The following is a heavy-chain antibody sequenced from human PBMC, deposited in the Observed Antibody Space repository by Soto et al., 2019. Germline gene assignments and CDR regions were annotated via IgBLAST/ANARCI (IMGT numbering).Heavy chain of an antibody. V-gene: IGHV2-5*02. J-gene: IGHJ4*02. CDR2: IYWDDDK. D-gene: IGHD3-3*01. CDR3: AHRVLRTVFGLVTTTAIYFDF. Sequence: QITLNESGPTQVKPRQTLTLTCTFSGFSLTTSGVGVGWIRHSPGKAPEWLALIYWDDDKRYSPSLKSRLTITKETSKNQVVLTMADLDPADTATYYCAHRVLRTVFGLVTTTAIYFDFWGQGTPVAVSS. CDR1: GFSLTTSGVG.